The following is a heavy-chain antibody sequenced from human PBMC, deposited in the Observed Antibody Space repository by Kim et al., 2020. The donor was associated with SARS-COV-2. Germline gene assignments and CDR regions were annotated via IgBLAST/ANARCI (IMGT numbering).Heavy chain of an antibody. Sequence: GGSLRLSCAASGFTFSSYAMHWVRQAPGKGLEWVAVISYDGSNKYYADSVKGRFTISRDNSKNTLYLQMNSLRAEDTAVYYCARDRKGSGWRFDYWGQGTLVTVSS. V-gene: IGHV3-30*04. CDR2: ISYDGSNK. J-gene: IGHJ4*02. CDR3: ARDRKGSGWRFDY. CDR1: GFTFSSYA. D-gene: IGHD6-19*01.